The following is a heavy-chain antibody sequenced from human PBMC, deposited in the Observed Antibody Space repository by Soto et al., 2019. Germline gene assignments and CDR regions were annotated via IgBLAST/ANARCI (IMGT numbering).Heavy chain of an antibody. CDR3: AREGSSGFGMDV. D-gene: IGHD6-25*01. V-gene: IGHV4-4*07. J-gene: IGHJ6*02. CDR2: IYTSGTT. Sequence: QVQLQQSGPGLVKPSETLSLTCTVSGGSIRSYYWSWIRQPAGKALEWIGCIYTSGTTNYNPSLKSRVTILLDTSKNQFSLDLSSVTDADTAVYYCAREGSSGFGMDVWGQGTTVTVSS. CDR1: GGSIRSYY.